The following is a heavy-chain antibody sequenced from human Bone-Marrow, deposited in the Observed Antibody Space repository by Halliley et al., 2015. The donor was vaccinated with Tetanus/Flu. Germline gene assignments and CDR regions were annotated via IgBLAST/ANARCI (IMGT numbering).Heavy chain of an antibody. Sequence: TLSLTCTVSGGSLSGYYWSWIRQSPTKGLEWIGYIYYTGRTSYNPSLTSRVTISIDTSKKHFSLNLTAATAADTAVYFCARSGAARTLDDWGQGALVTVSS. D-gene: IGHD1-26*01. V-gene: IGHV4-59*13. CDR3: ARSGAARTLDD. CDR2: IYYTGRT. J-gene: IGHJ4*02. CDR1: GGSLSGYY.